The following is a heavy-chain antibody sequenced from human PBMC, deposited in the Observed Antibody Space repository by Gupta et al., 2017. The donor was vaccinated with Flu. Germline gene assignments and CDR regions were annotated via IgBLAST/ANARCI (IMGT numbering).Heavy chain of an antibody. D-gene: IGHD3-3*01. Sequence: EVQLLESGGGLVQPGGSLRLSCAASGFTFSSYAMSWVRQAPGKGLEWVSTISGSGVTDYADAVKGRFTISRDNSKNMVYLHMNSLRGEDKAIYYCAKDFFTGAHYDFWSGHWDYYYYGLDGGGQGTTVTVSS. CDR1: GFTFSSYA. CDR2: ISGSGVT. CDR3: AKDFFTGAHYDFWSGHWDYYYYGLDG. V-gene: IGHV3-23*01. J-gene: IGHJ6*02.